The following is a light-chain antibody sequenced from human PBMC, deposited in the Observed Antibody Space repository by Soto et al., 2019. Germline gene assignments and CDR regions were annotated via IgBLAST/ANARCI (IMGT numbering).Light chain of an antibody. CDR2: ANN. CDR1: SSNIGSEN. J-gene: IGLJ3*02. V-gene: IGLV1-44*01. CDR3: AAWDDSLKGWV. Sequence: QSVLTQPPAASGTPGQTVTISCSGSSSNIGSENVNLYQQVPGTAPKLLICANNQRPSGVPDLFSVSKSSTSASLAIGGIQSEDEDDYYCAAWDDSLKGWVFGGGTKLTVL.